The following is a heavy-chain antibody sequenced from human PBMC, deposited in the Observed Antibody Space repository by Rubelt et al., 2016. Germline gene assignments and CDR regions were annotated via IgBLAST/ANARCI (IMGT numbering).Heavy chain of an antibody. Sequence: NYAQKFQGRVTITADKSTSTAYMELSSLRSEDTAVYYCARDFPTPDSQNYYYYYMDVWGKGTTVTVSS. J-gene: IGHJ6*03. CDR3: ARDFPTPDSQNYYYYYMDV. V-gene: IGHV1-69*04. D-gene: IGHD2-21*01.